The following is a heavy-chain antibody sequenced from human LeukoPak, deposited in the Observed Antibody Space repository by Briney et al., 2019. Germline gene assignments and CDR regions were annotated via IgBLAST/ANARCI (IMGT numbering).Heavy chain of an antibody. CDR1: GSTFGDYA. D-gene: IGHD6-13*01. Sequence: GRSLRLSCTASGSTFGDYAMSWVRQAPGKGLEWVGFIRSKAYGGTTEYAASVKGRFTISRDDSKSIAYLQMNSPKTEDTAVYYCTRPHYSSSSPYWGQGTLVTVSS. V-gene: IGHV3-49*04. CDR3: TRPHYSSSSPY. J-gene: IGHJ4*02. CDR2: IRSKAYGGTT.